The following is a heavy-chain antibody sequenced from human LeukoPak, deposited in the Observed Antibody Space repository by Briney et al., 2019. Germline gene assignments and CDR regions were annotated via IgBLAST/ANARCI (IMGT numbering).Heavy chain of an antibody. D-gene: IGHD1-1*01. V-gene: IGHV4-39*07. Sequence: SETLSLTCTVSGGSLSSSSYYWGWIRQPPGKGLEWIGSIYYSGSTYYNPSLKSRVTISVDTSKNQFSLKLSSVTAADTAVYYCARHKGWTNDRRLDYWGQGTLVTVSS. J-gene: IGHJ4*02. CDR3: ARHKGWTNDRRLDY. CDR1: GGSLSSSSYY. CDR2: IYYSGST.